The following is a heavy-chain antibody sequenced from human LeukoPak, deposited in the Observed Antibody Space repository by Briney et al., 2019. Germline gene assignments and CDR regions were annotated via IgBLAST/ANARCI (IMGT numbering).Heavy chain of an antibody. CDR2: INPNSGGT. J-gene: IGHJ4*02. CDR1: GYTFTGYY. CDR3: ALWFGEMTPYYFDY. D-gene: IGHD3-10*01. V-gene: IGHV1-2*02. Sequence: ASVKVSCKGSGYTFTGYYMHWVRQAPGQGLEWMGWINPNSGGTNYAQKFQGRVTMTRDTSISTAYMELSRLRSDDTAVYYCALWFGEMTPYYFDYWGQGTLVTVSS.